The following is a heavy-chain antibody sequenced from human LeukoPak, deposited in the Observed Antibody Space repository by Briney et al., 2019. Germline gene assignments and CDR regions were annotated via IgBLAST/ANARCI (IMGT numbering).Heavy chain of an antibody. J-gene: IGHJ4*02. CDR1: GFTFSSYA. D-gene: IGHD5-18*01. CDR2: ISASGGST. V-gene: IGHV3-23*01. Sequence: PGGSLRLSCAASGFTFSSYAMSWVRQAPGKGLEWVSAISASGGSTAYADSGKGRFTISRDNSKNTLYLQMNSLRAEDTAVYYCAKVAGRGYSYGGPLGPFDYWGQGTLVTVSS. CDR3: AKVAGRGYSYGGPLGPFDY.